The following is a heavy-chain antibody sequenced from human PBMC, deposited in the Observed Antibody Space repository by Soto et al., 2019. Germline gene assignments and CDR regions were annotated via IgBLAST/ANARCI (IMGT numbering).Heavy chain of an antibody. CDR3: TTPHDLRFLEWLTGW. CDR2: IKSKTDGGTT. V-gene: IGHV3-15*07. J-gene: IGHJ4*02. D-gene: IGHD3-3*01. Sequence: EVQLVESGGGLVKPGGSLRLSCAASGFTFSNAWMNLVRQAPGKGLEWVGRIKSKTDGGTTDYAAPVKGRFTISRDDSKNTLYLQMNSLKTEDTAVYYCTTPHDLRFLEWLTGWWGQGTLVTVSS. CDR1: GFTFSNAW.